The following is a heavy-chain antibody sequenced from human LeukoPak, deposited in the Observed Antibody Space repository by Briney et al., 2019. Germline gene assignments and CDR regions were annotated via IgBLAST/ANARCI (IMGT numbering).Heavy chain of an antibody. J-gene: IGHJ5*02. CDR1: GGSISSYY. CDR2: IYTSGST. D-gene: IGHD3-10*01. Sequence: PSETLSLTRTVSGGSISSYYWSWIRQPAGKGLEWIGRIYTSGSTNYNPSLKSRVTMSVDTSKNQFSLKLSSVTAADTAVYYCARALPTPMVRGVVPHNWFDPWGQGTLVTVSS. CDR3: ARALPTPMVRGVVPHNWFDP. V-gene: IGHV4-4*07.